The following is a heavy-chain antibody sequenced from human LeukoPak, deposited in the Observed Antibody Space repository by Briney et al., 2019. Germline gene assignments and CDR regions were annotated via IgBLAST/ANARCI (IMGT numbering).Heavy chain of an antibody. CDR2: IYYSGST. CDR3: ARVSLVRGAPDYYFDY. Sequence: SETLSLTCTVSGGSISSYYWSWIRQPLGKGLEWIGYIYYSGSTNYNPSLKSRVTISVDTSKNQFSLKLSSVTAADTAVYYCARVSLVRGAPDYYFDYWGQGTLVTVSS. D-gene: IGHD3-10*01. CDR1: GGSISSYY. V-gene: IGHV4-59*12. J-gene: IGHJ4*02.